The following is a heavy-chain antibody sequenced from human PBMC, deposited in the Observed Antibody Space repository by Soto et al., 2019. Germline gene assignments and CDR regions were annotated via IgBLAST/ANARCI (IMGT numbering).Heavy chain of an antibody. J-gene: IGHJ5*02. Sequence: QVQLQQWGAGLLKPSETLSLTCAVYGGSFSGYYWSWIRQPPGKGLEWIGEINHSGSTNYNPSLKSRVTISVDTSKNQCSLKLSSVTAADTAVYYCARGVLDFWSGYFSPNWFDPWGQGTLVTVSS. CDR3: ARGVLDFWSGYFSPNWFDP. D-gene: IGHD3-3*01. CDR1: GGSFSGYY. CDR2: INHSGST. V-gene: IGHV4-34*01.